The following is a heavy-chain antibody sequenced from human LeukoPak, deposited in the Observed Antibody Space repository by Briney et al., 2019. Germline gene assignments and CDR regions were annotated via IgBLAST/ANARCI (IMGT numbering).Heavy chain of an antibody. CDR3: VKDLGISVTTAPGFDY. J-gene: IGHJ4*02. CDR1: GFTFSSYA. CDR2: ISSNGGST. D-gene: IGHD4-17*01. Sequence: PGGSLRLSCSASGFTFSSYAMHWVRLAPGKGLEYVSAISSNGGSTYYADSVKGRFTISRDNSKNTLYLQMSSLRAEDTAVYYCVKDLGISVTTAPGFDYWGQGTLVTVSS. V-gene: IGHV3-64D*06.